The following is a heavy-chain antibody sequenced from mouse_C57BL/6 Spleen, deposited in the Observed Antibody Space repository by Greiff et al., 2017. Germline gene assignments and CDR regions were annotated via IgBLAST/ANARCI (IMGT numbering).Heavy chain of an antibody. CDR2: INPSTGGT. J-gene: IGHJ4*01. V-gene: IGHV1-42*01. Sequence: VQLKESGPELVKPGASVKISCKASGYSFTGYYMNWVKQSPEKSLEWIGEINPSTGGTTYNQKFKAKATLTVDKSSSTAYMQLKSLTSEDSAVYYGARGTGTDAMDYGGQGTSVTVSS. D-gene: IGHD4-1*01. CDR1: GYSFTGYY. CDR3: ARGTGTDAMDY.